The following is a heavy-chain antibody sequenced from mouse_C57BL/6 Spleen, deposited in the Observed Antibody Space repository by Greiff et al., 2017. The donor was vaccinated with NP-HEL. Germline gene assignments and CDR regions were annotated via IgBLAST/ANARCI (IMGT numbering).Heavy chain of an antibody. CDR3: ARDYDYGGGFAY. CDR2: IYPSDSET. Sequence: QVQLQQPGAELVRPGSSVKLSCKASGYTFTSYWMDWVKQRPGQGLEWIGNIYPSDSETHYNQKFKDKATLTVDKSSSTAYMQLSSLTSEDSAVYYCARDYDYGGGFAYWGQGTLVTVSA. J-gene: IGHJ3*01. D-gene: IGHD2-4*01. CDR1: GYTFTSYW. V-gene: IGHV1-61*01.